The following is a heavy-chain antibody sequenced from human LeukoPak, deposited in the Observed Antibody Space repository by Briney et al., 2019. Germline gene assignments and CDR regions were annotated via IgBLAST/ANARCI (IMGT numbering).Heavy chain of an antibody. D-gene: IGHD1-7*01. V-gene: IGHV1-18*01. CDR3: ARAQGLELPDY. Sequence: ASVKVSFKASGYTFTSYGISWVRQAPGQGLEWMGWISAYNGNTNYAQKLQGRVTMTTDTSTSTAYMEVRSPRSDDTAVYYCARAQGLELPDYWGQGTLVTVSS. J-gene: IGHJ4*02. CDR1: GYTFTSYG. CDR2: ISAYNGNT.